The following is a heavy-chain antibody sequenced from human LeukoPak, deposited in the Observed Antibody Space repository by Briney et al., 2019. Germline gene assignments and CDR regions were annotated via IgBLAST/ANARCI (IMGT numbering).Heavy chain of an antibody. CDR3: ARVLEWFQYYFDY. D-gene: IGHD3-3*01. CDR1: GYTFTGYY. J-gene: IGHJ4*02. CDR2: INPNSGGA. Sequence: AASVTVSCKASGYTFTGYYMRWVRQAPGQGLEWMGWINPNSGGANYAQKFQGRVTMTRDTSISTAYMELSRLRSDDTAVYYCARVLEWFQYYFDYWGQGTLVTVSS. V-gene: IGHV1-2*02.